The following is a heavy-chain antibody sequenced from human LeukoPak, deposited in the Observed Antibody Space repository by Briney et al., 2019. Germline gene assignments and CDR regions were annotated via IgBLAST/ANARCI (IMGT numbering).Heavy chain of an antibody. CDR3: AREGSYSSSWYLDY. D-gene: IGHD6-13*01. CDR1: GFTFSSYA. Sequence: PGGSLRLSCAASGFTFSSYAMSWVRQAPGKGLEWVSAISGSGGSTYYADSVKGRFTISRDNSKNTLYLQMNSLRDEDTAVYYCAREGSYSSSWYLDYWGQGTLVTVSS. J-gene: IGHJ4*02. CDR2: ISGSGGST. V-gene: IGHV3-23*01.